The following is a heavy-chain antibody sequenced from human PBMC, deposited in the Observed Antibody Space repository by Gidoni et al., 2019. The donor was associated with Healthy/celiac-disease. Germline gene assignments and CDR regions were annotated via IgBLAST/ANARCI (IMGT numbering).Heavy chain of an antibody. CDR3: AKRLLVAARIHDAFDI. V-gene: IGHV3-23*01. Sequence: EVQLLESGGGLVQPGGSLRLSCAAPGFTFSSYAMNWVRQAPGKGLEWVSAISGSGGSTYYADSVKGRFTISRDNSKNTLYLQMNSLRAEDTAVYYCAKRLLVAARIHDAFDIWGQGTMVTVS. J-gene: IGHJ3*02. CDR2: ISGSGGST. CDR1: GFTFSSYA. D-gene: IGHD2-15*01.